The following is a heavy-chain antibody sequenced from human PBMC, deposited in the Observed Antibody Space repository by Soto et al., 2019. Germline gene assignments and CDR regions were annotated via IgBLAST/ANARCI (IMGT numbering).Heavy chain of an antibody. CDR3: AADYDFWSGYYKRNWFDP. CDR1: GGTFSSYA. D-gene: IGHD3-3*01. V-gene: IGHV1-69*13. J-gene: IGHJ5*02. CDR2: IIPIFGTA. Sequence: GASVKVSCKASGGTFSSYAISWVRQAPGQGLEWMGGIIPIFGTANYAQKFQGRVTITADESTSTAYMELSSLRSEDTAVYYGAADYDFWSGYYKRNWFDPWAREPWSPSPQ.